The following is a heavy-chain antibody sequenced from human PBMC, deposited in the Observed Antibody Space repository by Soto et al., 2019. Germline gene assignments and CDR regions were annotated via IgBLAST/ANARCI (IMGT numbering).Heavy chain of an antibody. J-gene: IGHJ6*02. CDR3: ARGLKNYYGVDV. CDR2: IKGDGSSL. V-gene: IGHV3-74*01. Sequence: EVKVVESGGGLVQPGGSLRLSCAASGFTFSTYWMHWVHQVPGKGLVWVSRIKGDGSSLSYADSVKGRFTISRDNVENTVYLQMGSLRADDTALYYCARGLKNYYGVDVWGQGTTVTVSS. CDR1: GFTFSTYW.